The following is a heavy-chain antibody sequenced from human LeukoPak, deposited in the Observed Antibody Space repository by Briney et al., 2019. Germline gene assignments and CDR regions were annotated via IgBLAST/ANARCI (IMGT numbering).Heavy chain of an antibody. J-gene: IGHJ4*02. V-gene: IGHV3-21*01. CDR3: VRGAGTGWRFDY. Sequence: KAGGSLRLSCAASGFTFTSYGMTWVRQAQGKGLEWVSSISSSSSYIYYADSVKGRFTISRDNAKNSVYLQMNSLRGEDTAVYYCVRGAGTGWRFDYWGQGTLVTVSS. CDR2: ISSSSSYI. D-gene: IGHD6-19*01. CDR1: GFTFTSYG.